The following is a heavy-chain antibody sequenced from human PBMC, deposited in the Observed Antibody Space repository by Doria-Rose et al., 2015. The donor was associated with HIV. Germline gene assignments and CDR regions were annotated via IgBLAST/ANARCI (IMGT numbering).Heavy chain of an antibody. CDR1: GVSLSSPGMG. CDR3: ARIKSSRWYHKYYFDF. Sequence: QITLKESGPVLVKPTETLTLTCTVSGVSLSSPGMGVSWIRQPPGKALEWLANTFSDDERSYNTSLKSRLTISRGTPKSQVVLTMTDMDPVDTATYYCARIKSSRWYHKYYFDFWGQGTLVIVSA. D-gene: IGHD6-13*01. CDR2: TFSDDER. V-gene: IGHV2-26*01. J-gene: IGHJ4*02.